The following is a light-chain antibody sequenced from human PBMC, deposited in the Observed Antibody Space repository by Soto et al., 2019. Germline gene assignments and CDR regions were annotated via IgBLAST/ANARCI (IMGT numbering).Light chain of an antibody. CDR3: QQYNNWPQWT. CDR2: GAS. V-gene: IGKV3D-15*01. CDR1: QSVSSN. J-gene: IGKJ1*01. Sequence: EIVVTQSPATLSVSPVERATLSCRASQSVSSNLAWYQQKPGQAPRLLIYGASTRATGIPARFSGSGSGTEFTLTISSLQSEDFAVYYCQQYNNWPQWTFGQGTKVEIK.